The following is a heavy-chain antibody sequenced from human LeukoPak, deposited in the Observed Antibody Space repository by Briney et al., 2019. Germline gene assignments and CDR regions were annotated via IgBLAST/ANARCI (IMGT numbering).Heavy chain of an antibody. J-gene: IGHJ4*02. V-gene: IGHV3-7*01. D-gene: IGHD4-17*01. CDR2: IKHDGSEK. CDR1: GFTFSSYW. CDR3: ARDPISRGYGDYPPPHDY. Sequence: GGSLRLSCAASGFTFSSYWMTWVRQAPGRGLEWVANIKHDGSEKYYVDSVKGRFTISRDNAKNSLYLQMNSLRAEDTAVYYCARDPISRGYGDYPPPHDYWGQGTLVTVSS.